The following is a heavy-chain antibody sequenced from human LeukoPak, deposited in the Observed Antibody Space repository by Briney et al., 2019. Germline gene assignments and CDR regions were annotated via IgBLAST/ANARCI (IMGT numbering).Heavy chain of an antibody. D-gene: IGHD6-19*01. V-gene: IGHV3-21*01. CDR2: ISSGSSYI. Sequence: GGSLRLSCAASGFTFSNYYMNWVRQAPGKGLEWVSSISSGSSYIYYADSLKGRFTISRDNAQNSLYLQMNSLRAEDTAVYYCATGVRGYNSALDYWGQGTLDTVSP. CDR3: ATGVRGYNSALDY. CDR1: GFTFSNYY. J-gene: IGHJ4*02.